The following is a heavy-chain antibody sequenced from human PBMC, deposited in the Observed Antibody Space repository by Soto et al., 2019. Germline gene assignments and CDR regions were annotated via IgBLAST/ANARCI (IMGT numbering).Heavy chain of an antibody. D-gene: IGHD3-22*01. CDR2: ISAYNGNT. CDR1: GYTFTSYG. CDR3: ARDLTAFYYYDSTGNHDAFDI. V-gene: IGHV1-18*01. Sequence: GASVKVSFKASGYTFTSYGIRWVRQAPGQGLEGMGWISAYNGNTNYAQKLQGKVTRTTDTSTSTAYMELRSLRSDDTALYYCARDLTAFYYYDSTGNHDAFDIWGQGTMVTVSS. J-gene: IGHJ3*02.